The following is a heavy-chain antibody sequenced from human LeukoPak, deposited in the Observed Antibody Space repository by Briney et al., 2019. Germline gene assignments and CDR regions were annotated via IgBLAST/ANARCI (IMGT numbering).Heavy chain of an antibody. J-gene: IGHJ3*02. CDR3: AVDYGGNSGGFDI. CDR2: ISSSGSTI. D-gene: IGHD4-23*01. CDR1: GFTFSSYE. Sequence: GGSLRLSCAASGFTFSSYEMNWVRQAPGKGLEWVSYISSSGSTIYYADSVKGRFTISRDNAKNSLHLQMNSLRAEDTAVYYCAVDYGGNSGGFDIWGQGTMVTVSS. V-gene: IGHV3-48*03.